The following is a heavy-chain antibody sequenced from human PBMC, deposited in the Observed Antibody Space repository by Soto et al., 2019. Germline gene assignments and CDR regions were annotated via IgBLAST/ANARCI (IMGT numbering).Heavy chain of an antibody. D-gene: IGHD3-9*01. Sequence: SETLSLTCAVYGGSFSGYYWSWIRQPPGKGLEWIGEINHSGSTNYNPSLKSRVTISVDTSKNQFSLKLSSVTAADTAVYYCARVRYFDWLGLRDAHSFDYWGQGTLVTVSS. CDR1: GGSFSGYY. CDR3: ARVRYFDWLGLRDAHSFDY. J-gene: IGHJ4*02. CDR2: INHSGST. V-gene: IGHV4-34*01.